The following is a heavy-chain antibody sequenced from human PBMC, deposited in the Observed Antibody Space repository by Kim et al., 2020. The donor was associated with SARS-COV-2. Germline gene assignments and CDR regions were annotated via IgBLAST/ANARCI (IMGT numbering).Heavy chain of an antibody. V-gene: IGHV3-11*05. CDR2: IGSGSSST. Sequence: GGSLRLSCAASGFTFSDYYMTWIRQAPGKGLEWLSYIGSGSSSTNYADSVKGRFTISRDNAKNSLYLQMNSPRAEDTAVYYCAREIRGFWYFDLWGRGTL. CDR1: GFTFSDYY. D-gene: IGHD3-10*01. CDR3: AREIRGFWYFDL. J-gene: IGHJ2*01.